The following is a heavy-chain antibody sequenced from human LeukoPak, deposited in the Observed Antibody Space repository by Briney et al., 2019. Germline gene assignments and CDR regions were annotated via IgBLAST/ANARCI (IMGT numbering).Heavy chain of an antibody. CDR2: TYYRSKWYN. V-gene: IGHV6-1*01. Sequence: SQTLSLTCAISGDSVSSNSAAWNWIRQSPSRGLEWLGRTYYRSKWYNDYAVSVKSRITINPDTSKNQFSLQLSSVTAADTAVYYCAIRRLWFHNWFDPWGQGTLVTVSS. CDR1: GDSVSSNSAA. D-gene: IGHD3-10*01. J-gene: IGHJ5*02. CDR3: AIRRLWFHNWFDP.